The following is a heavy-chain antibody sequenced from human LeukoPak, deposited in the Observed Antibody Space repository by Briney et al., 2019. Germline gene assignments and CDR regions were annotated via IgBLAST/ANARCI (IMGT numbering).Heavy chain of an antibody. CDR1: GGSISSSSYY. CDR3: ALLYCGGDCYPDY. D-gene: IGHD2-21*02. V-gene: IGHV4-39*01. Sequence: PSETLSLTCTVSGGSISSSSYYWGWIRQPPEKGLHWIGSIYYSGSTYYNPSLKSRVTISVDTSKNQFSLKLSSVTAADTAVYYCALLYCGGDCYPDYWGQGTLVTVSS. J-gene: IGHJ4*02. CDR2: IYYSGST.